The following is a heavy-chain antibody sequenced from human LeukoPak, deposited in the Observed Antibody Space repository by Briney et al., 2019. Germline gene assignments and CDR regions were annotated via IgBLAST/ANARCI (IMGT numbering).Heavy chain of an antibody. V-gene: IGHV3-7*02. J-gene: IGHJ4*02. CDR3: ASHPIGY. D-gene: IGHD3-22*01. CDR1: GFTFFNYW. CDR2: INGDGGPK. Sequence: GGSLRLSCAPSGFTFFNYWMHWVRQAPGKGLEWVANINGDGGPKNYVDSVKGRFTISKDNAQKSLYLQMNSLRAEDTALYYCASHPIGYWGQGALVTVSS.